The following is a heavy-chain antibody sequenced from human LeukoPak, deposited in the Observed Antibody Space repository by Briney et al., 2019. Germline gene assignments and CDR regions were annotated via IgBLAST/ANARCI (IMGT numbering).Heavy chain of an antibody. V-gene: IGHV3-21*01. CDR2: ISSSSSYI. CDR1: GFTFSSYS. J-gene: IGHJ5*02. Sequence: GGSLRLSCAASGFTFSSYSMNWVRQAPGKGLEWVSSISSSSSYIYYADSVKGRFTISRDNAKNSVYLQMNSLRAEDTAVYYCARGAAANRDPWGQGTLVTVSS. D-gene: IGHD6-13*01. CDR3: ARGAAANRDP.